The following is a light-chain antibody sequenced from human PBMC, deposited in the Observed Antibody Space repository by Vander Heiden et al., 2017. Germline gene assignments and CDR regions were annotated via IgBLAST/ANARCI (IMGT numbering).Light chain of an antibody. CDR2: GTG. CDR1: SSNIGAGYD. J-gene: IGLJ1*01. Sequence: QSVLTQPPSVSGAPGPRVTISCTGSSSNIGAGYDVHWYQRLPGTAPKLLIYGTGVRPSGVPDRFSGSKSGTSASLAITGLQAEDETDYFCQSYDTSLSGYVFGTGTKVTVL. V-gene: IGLV1-40*01. CDR3: QSYDTSLSGYV.